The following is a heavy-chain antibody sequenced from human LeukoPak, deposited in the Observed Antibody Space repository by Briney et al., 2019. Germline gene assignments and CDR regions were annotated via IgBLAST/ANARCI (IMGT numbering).Heavy chain of an antibody. V-gene: IGHV3-30*03. Sequence: PGGSLRLSCAASGFTFSSYGMHWVRQAPGKGLEWVAVISYDGSNKYYADSVKGRFTISRDDSKNTLYLQMNSLRAEDTAVYYCARDPYYDSSGYYFGIDYWGQGTLVTVSS. J-gene: IGHJ4*02. CDR3: ARDPYYDSSGYYFGIDY. CDR1: GFTFSSYG. CDR2: ISYDGSNK. D-gene: IGHD3-22*01.